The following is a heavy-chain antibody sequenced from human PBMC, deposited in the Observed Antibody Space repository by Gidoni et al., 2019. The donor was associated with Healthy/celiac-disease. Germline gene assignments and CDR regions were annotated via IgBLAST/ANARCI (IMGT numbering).Heavy chain of an antibody. CDR3: AGCTSCYPDDYYDGMDV. V-gene: IGHV5-51*01. D-gene: IGHD2-2*01. Sequence: EVQLVQSGAGVKKHGESLKIYCKGSGYSCTSSWIGWVRQMPGKGLEWMGIIYPGDSDTRYSPSFQGQVTISADKSISTAYLQWSSLKASDTAMYYCAGCTSCYPDDYYDGMDVWGQGTTVTVSS. CDR2: IYPGDSDT. CDR1: GYSCTSSW. J-gene: IGHJ6*02.